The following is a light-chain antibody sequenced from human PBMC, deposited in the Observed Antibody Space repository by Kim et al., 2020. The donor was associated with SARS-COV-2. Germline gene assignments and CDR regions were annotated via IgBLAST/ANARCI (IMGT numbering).Light chain of an antibody. V-gene: IGLV1-51*01. CDR1: NSNIGNNY. CDR3: GTWDSSLSAVV. J-gene: IGLJ2*01. Sequence: GQNVTISCSGSNSNIGNNYVSWYQRLPGTAPKLLLYDNNKRPSGIPDRFSGSKSGTSATLGITGLQTGDEADYYCGTWDSSLSAVVFGGGTQLTVL. CDR2: DNN.